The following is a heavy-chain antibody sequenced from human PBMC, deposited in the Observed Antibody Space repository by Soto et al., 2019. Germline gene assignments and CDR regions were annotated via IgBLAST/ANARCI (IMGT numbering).Heavy chain of an antibody. D-gene: IGHD3-3*01. Sequence: EVQLLESGGGLVQPGGSLRLSCATSGFSFSNYGMNWVRQAPGKGLEWVAGITKTGRSTFIADSVRGRFTISRDNLKNIMYLQMNSLRVDDTALYYCTKDAEAYDLAFAKGGQGPMVPVTS. V-gene: IGHV3-23*01. J-gene: IGHJ3*02. CDR3: TKDAEAYDLAFAK. CDR2: ITKTGRST. CDR1: GFSFSNYG.